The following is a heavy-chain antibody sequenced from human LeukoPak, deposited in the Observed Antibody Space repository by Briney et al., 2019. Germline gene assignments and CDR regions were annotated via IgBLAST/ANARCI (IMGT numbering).Heavy chain of an antibody. CDR2: ISAYNGNK. V-gene: IGHV1-18*01. D-gene: IGHD6-13*01. J-gene: IGHJ5*02. CDR1: GYTFTNYG. CDR3: ARGPKPGIAAAATGGWFDP. Sequence: ASVKVSCKASGYTFTNYGISWVRQAPGQGLDWMGWISAYNGNKVYAQELQGRVTMTTDTSASTAYMELSSLRSEDTAVYYCARGPKPGIAAAATGGWFDPWGQGTLVTVSS.